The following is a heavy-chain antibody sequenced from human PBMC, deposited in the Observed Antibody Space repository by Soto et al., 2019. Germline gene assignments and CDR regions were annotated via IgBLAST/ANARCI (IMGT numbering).Heavy chain of an antibody. CDR2: IYYSGST. J-gene: IGHJ1*01. CDR1: GGSVSSGSYY. V-gene: IGHV4-61*01. Sequence: SETLSLTCTVSGGSVSSGSYYWSWIRQHPGKGLEWIGYIYYSGSTNYNPSLKSRVTISVDTSKNQFSLKLSSVTAADTAVYYCARVDYYDSSGYRGGEYFQHWGQGTLVTVSS. CDR3: ARVDYYDSSGYRGGEYFQH. D-gene: IGHD3-22*01.